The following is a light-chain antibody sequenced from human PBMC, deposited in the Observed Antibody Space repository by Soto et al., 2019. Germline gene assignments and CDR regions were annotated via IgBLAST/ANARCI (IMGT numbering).Light chain of an antibody. V-gene: IGLV2-14*01. CDR3: SSYTSSSTLPYV. J-gene: IGLJ1*01. CDR2: DVS. CDR1: SSGVGGYNY. Sequence: QSVLTQPASVSGSPGQSITISCTGTSSGVGGYNYVSWYQQHPGKAPKLMIYDVSNRPSGVSNRFSGSKSGNTASLTISGLQAEDEADYYCSSYTSSSTLPYVFGTGTKLTVL.